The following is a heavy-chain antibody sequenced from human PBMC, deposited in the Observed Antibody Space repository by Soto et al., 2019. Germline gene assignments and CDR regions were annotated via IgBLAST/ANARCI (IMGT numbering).Heavy chain of an antibody. CDR3: ASGWFGELVYQFGY. V-gene: IGHV1-18*01. J-gene: IGHJ4*02. CDR2: ISAYNGNT. Sequence: QVQLVQSGAEVKKPGASVKVSCKPSGYTFTSYGITWVRQAPGQGLEWMGWISAYNGNTNYAQKFQGRVTMTTDTSTSTDYRGVRSLGSGDTAVYYCASGWFGELVYQFGYWGQGTLVTVSS. D-gene: IGHD3-10*01. CDR1: GYTFTSYG.